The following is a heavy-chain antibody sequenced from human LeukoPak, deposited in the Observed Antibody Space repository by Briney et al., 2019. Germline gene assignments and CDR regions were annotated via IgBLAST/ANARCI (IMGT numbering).Heavy chain of an antibody. CDR3: ARDRGGSGSYLYYFDY. Sequence: SETLSLTCSVSGDSITGYYWGWIRQPPGKGLEWIGRIYTSGSTNYNPSLKSRVTISVDTSKNQFSLKLSSVTAADTAVYYCARDRGGSGSYLYYFDYWGQGTLVTVSS. D-gene: IGHD1-26*01. J-gene: IGHJ4*02. V-gene: IGHV4-4*07. CDR1: GDSITGYY. CDR2: IYTSGST.